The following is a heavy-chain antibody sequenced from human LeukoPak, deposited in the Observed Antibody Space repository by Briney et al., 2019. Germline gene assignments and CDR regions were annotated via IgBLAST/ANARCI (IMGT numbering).Heavy chain of an antibody. D-gene: IGHD3-16*02. CDR1: GLTFREYA. V-gene: IGHV4-34*01. CDR2: INHSGST. CDR3: ARRLIMITFGGVINYFDY. Sequence: SGGSLRLSCAASGLTFREYAMTWVRQAPGKGLEWIGEINHSGSTNYNPSLKSRVTISVDTSKNQFSLKLSSVTAADTAVYYCARRLIMITFGGVINYFDYWGQGTLVTVSS. J-gene: IGHJ4*02.